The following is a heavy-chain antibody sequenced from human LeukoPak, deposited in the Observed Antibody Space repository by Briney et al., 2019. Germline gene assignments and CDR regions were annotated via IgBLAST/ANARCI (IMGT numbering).Heavy chain of an antibody. J-gene: IGHJ4*02. CDR2: VSGSGGST. CDR1: GFTFCSFA. V-gene: IGHV3-23*01. Sequence: GGSLRLSCAASGFTFCSFAMTWVRQAPGKGLEWVSSVSGSGGSTYYADSVKGRFTISRDNSKNTLYLQMKSLRAEDTAVYFCAKSRRQSGTYFDYWGQGTLVTASS. D-gene: IGHD1-26*01. CDR3: AKSRRQSGTYFDY.